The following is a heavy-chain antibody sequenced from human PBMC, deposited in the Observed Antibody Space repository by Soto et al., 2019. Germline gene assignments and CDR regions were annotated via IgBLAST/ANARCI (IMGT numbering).Heavy chain of an antibody. D-gene: IGHD4-17*01. J-gene: IGHJ4*02. CDR1: GGSISSGDYY. V-gene: IGHV4-30-4*01. CDR3: ASDYGDYYFDY. CDR2: IYYSGST. Sequence: SETLSLTCTVSGGSISSGDYYWSWIRQPPGKGLEWIGYIYYSGSTYYNPSLKSRVTISVDTSKNQFSLKLSSVTAADTTVYYCASDYGDYYFDYWGQGTLVTVSS.